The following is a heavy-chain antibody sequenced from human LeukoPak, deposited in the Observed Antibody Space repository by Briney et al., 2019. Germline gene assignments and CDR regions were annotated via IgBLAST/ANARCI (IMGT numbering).Heavy chain of an antibody. D-gene: IGHD3-22*01. CDR1: GFTFGDYA. J-gene: IGHJ4*02. CDR2: IRTKTHGGTT. Sequence: GGSLRLSCTASGFTFGDYAVTWFRQAPGKGLEWTAFIRTKTHGGTTEYAASVKGRFTISRDDSETIAYLQMHSLTTEDTAMYYCARTYYYETSGRKPDYWGQGTLVTVSS. V-gene: IGHV3-49*03. CDR3: ARTYYYETSGRKPDY.